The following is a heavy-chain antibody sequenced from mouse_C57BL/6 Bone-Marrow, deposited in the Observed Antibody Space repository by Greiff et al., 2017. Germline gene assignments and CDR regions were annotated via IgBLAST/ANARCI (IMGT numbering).Heavy chain of an antibody. V-gene: IGHV1-82*01. J-gene: IGHJ2*01. D-gene: IGHD2-5*01. CDR2: IYPGDGDT. Sequence: VKLQQSGPELVKPGASVKISCKASGYAFSSSWMNWVKQRPGTGLEWIGRIYPGDGDTNYNGKFKGKATLTADKSSSTAYMQLSSLTSEDSSVYFCARSVYYSNYLFDYWAQGTTLTVSS. CDR1: GYAFSSSW. CDR3: ARSVYYSNYLFDY.